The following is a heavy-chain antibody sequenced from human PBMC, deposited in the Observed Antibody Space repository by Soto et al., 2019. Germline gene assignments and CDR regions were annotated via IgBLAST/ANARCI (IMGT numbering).Heavy chain of an antibody. CDR1: GYTFTSYY. CDR2: IIPILGIA. J-gene: IGHJ4*02. Sequence: AASVKVSCKASGYTFTSYYMHWVRQAPGQGIERKGRIIPILGIANYAQKFQGRVTITADKSTSTAYMELSSLRSEDTAVYYCARGHRGRRFGELYRYFDYWGQGTLVTVSS. D-gene: IGHD3-10*01. V-gene: IGHV1-69*04. CDR3: ARGHRGRRFGELYRYFDY.